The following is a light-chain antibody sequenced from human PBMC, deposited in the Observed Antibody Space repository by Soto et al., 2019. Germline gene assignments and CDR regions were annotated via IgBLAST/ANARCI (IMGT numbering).Light chain of an antibody. V-gene: IGLV6-57*04. J-gene: IGLJ2*01. CDR3: QSYDSSIEV. CDR1: RGSIASNY. Sequence: NFMLTQPHSVSESPGKTVTISCTRSRGSIASNYVQWYQQRPGSAPTTVIYEDNQRPSGVPDRFSGSIDSSSNSASLTISGLKTEDEDDYYCQSYDSSIEVFGGGTKLTVL. CDR2: EDN.